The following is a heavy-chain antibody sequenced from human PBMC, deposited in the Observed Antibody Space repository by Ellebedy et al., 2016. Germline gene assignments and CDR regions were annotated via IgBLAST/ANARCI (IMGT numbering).Heavy chain of an antibody. J-gene: IGHJ5*02. CDR1: GLTYW. CDR3: AKDCSRSSCYCDT. D-gene: IGHD2-2*01. Sequence: GGSLRLXXAASGLTYWMNWVRQAPGKGLEWVANINQDGSERQYVDSVKGRFTISRDNAKNSLYLQMNSLRAEDTAVYYCAKDCSRSSCYCDTWGQGTLVTVSS. V-gene: IGHV3-7*03. CDR2: INQDGSER.